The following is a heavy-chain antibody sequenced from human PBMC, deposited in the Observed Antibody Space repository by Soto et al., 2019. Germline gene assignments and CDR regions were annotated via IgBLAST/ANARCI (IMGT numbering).Heavy chain of an antibody. V-gene: IGHV1-18*04. CDR2: IGTYNGNT. J-gene: IGHJ6*01. CDR1: GYKFTTYG. Sequence: ASVKVSCKASGYKFTTYGISWVRQAPGQGLEWMGWIGTYNGNTNYAQKFQGRVTMTTDTSTSTAYMDLRSLRSDDTAVYYCARIACSIDRCDKISDYYCMDGWQKGTRIIVAS. D-gene: IGHD2-2*01. CDR3: ARIACSIDRCDKISDYYCMDG.